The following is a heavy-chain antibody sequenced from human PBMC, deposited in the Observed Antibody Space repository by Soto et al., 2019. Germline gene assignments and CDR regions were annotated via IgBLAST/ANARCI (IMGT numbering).Heavy chain of an antibody. Sequence: QLQLQESGPGLVKPSETLSLTCTVSGGSIGSGEYYWGWIRQPPGKGLEWIGIIYYRGSTYYNPSLKSRVPMSIDTSKNQFSLKLSSVTAADTAVYYCARTIPHSGFRRGMDVWGQGTTVTVSS. CDR3: ARTIPHSGFRRGMDV. V-gene: IGHV4-39*01. CDR1: GGSIGSGEYY. CDR2: IYYRGST. D-gene: IGHD6-19*01. J-gene: IGHJ6*02.